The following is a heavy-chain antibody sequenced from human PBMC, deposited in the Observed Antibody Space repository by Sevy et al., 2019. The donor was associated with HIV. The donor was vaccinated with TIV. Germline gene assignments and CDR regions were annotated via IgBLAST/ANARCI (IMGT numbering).Heavy chain of an antibody. V-gene: IGHV3-23*01. CDR1: GFTFSTYA. D-gene: IGHD2-15*01. CDR3: AKGYCDGGSCPRDYYYYGMDV. CDR2: ISRSGRST. Sequence: GGSLRLSCAASGFTFSTYAMNWVRQAPGKGLEWVSSISRSGRSTYSADSVEGRFTISRENFKNTLYLQLSSLRVDDTAVYYCAKGYCDGGSCPRDYYYYGMDVWGQGTTVTVSS. J-gene: IGHJ6*02.